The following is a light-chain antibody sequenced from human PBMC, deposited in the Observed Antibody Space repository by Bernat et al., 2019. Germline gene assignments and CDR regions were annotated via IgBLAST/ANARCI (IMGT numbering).Light chain of an antibody. Sequence: QSALTQPPSASGSPGQSVTISCTGTNSDVGDYDHVAWYQQHPDKAPKLTIYEVNKRPSGVPDRFACSKSGHTASLNVSGLQAEDEADYYGSSYAGTNKLVFGGGTKLTVL. J-gene: IGLJ3*02. CDR2: EVN. V-gene: IGLV2-8*01. CDR3: SSYAGTNKLV. CDR1: NSDVGDYDH.